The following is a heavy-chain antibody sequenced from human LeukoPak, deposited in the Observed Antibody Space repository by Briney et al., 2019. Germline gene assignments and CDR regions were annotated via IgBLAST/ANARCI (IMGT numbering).Heavy chain of an antibody. CDR3: ARDLGIAVAGTRATGYYYGMDV. CDR2: INPSGGST. Sequence: ASVKVSCKASGYTFTSYYMHWVRQAPGQGLEWMGIINPSGGSTSYAQKFQGRVTMTRDTSTSTVYMELSSLRSEDTAVYYCARDLGIAVAGTRATGYYYGMDVWGQGTTVTVPS. D-gene: IGHD6-19*01. CDR1: GYTFTSYY. V-gene: IGHV1-46*01. J-gene: IGHJ6*02.